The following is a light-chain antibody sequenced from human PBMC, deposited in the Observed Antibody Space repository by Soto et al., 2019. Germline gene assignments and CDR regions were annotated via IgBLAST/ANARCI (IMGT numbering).Light chain of an antibody. CDR1: SSDLGGYNY. J-gene: IGLJ1*01. Sequence: QSALTQPASESGSPGQSITISCTGTSSDLGGYNYVSWYQHHPGKAPKLLIYEVSNRPSGISNRFSGSKSGNTASLTISGLQAEDEADYYCSSYTSSNTLVFGTGTKLTVL. V-gene: IGLV2-14*01. CDR3: SSYTSSNTLV. CDR2: EVS.